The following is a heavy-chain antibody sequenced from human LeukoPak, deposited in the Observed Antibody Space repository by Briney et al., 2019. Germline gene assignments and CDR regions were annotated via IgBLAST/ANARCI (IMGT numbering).Heavy chain of an antibody. D-gene: IGHD4-17*01. CDR1: GFTFSSYS. CDR3: ARMTTVTTFVWDY. J-gene: IGHJ4*02. Sequence: GGSLTLSCAASGFTFSSYSMNWVRQAPGKGLEWVSSISSSSSYIYYADSVKGRFTISRDNAKNSLYLQMNSLRAEDTAVYYCARMTTVTTFVWDYWGQGTLVTVSS. CDR2: ISSSSSYI. V-gene: IGHV3-21*01.